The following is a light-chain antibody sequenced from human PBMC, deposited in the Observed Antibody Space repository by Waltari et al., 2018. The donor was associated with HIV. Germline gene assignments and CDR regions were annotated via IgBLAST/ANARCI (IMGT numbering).Light chain of an antibody. Sequence: QSALTQPRSVSGSPGQSVTVSCTGTSSDVGGYDYVSWYQQHPGKAPKLMIYDVNKRPSGVPERCSGSKSGNTASLTISGLQAEDEADYYCCSYAGITRVFGGGTKLTVL. V-gene: IGLV2-11*01. CDR2: DVN. CDR3: CSYAGITRV. J-gene: IGLJ2*01. CDR1: SSDVGGYDY.